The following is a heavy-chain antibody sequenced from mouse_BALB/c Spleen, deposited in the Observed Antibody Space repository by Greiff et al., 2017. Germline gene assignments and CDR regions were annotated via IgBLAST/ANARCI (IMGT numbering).Heavy chain of an antibody. J-gene: IGHJ3*01. Sequence: VQLQQSGPGLVKPSQSLSLTCTVTGYSITSDYAWHWLRQFPGNKLEWMGYISYSGSTSYNPSLKSRISITRDTSKNQFFLQLNSVTTEDTATYYWARGDYDGPWFAYWGQGTLVTVSA. V-gene: IGHV3-2*02. CDR3: ARGDYDGPWFAY. D-gene: IGHD2-4*01. CDR1: GYSITSDYA. CDR2: ISYSGST.